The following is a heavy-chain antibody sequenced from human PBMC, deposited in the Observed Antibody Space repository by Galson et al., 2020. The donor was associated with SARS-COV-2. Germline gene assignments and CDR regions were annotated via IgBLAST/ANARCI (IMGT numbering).Heavy chain of an antibody. V-gene: IGHV5-51*01. D-gene: IGHD3-22*01. J-gene: IGHJ1*01. CDR2: IYPGDSDT. CDR3: ATTLFYYDSSGYYQSAEYFQH. Sequence: VRQMPGKGLEWMGIIYPGDSDTRYSPSFQGQVTISADKSISTAYLQWSSLKALDTAMYYCATTLFYYDSSGYYQSAEYFQHWGQGTLVTVSS.